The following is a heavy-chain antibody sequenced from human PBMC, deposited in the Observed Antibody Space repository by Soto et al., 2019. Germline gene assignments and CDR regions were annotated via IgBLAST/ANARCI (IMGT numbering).Heavy chain of an antibody. CDR2: IKQDGSEK. V-gene: IGHV3-7*03. CDR1: GFTFRSFW. CDR3: AREGQAAAAES. J-gene: IGHJ5*02. Sequence: PGGSLRLSCAASGFTFRSFWMSWVRQAPGKGLVWVANIKQDGSEKYYVDSVKGRFTISRDNAKNSLFLQMNNLRAEDTAVYYCAREGQAAAAESWGQGTLVTVSS. D-gene: IGHD6-13*01.